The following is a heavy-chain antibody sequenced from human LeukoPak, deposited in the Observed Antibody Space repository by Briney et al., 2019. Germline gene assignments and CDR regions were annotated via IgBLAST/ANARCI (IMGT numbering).Heavy chain of an antibody. Sequence: GASVKVSCTASGGTFSSYAISWVRQAPGQGLEWMGGIIPIFGTANYAQKFQGRVTITADESTSTAYMELSSLRSEDTAVYYCARDKDGTRGYYGPAWGMDVWGQGTTVTVSS. CDR1: GGTFSSYA. CDR3: ARDKDGTRGYYGPAWGMDV. J-gene: IGHJ6*02. CDR2: IIPIFGTA. D-gene: IGHD3-22*01. V-gene: IGHV1-69*13.